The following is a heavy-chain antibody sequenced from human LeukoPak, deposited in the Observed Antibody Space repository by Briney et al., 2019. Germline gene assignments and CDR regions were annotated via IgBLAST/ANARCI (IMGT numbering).Heavy chain of an antibody. V-gene: IGHV3-30-3*01. CDR1: GFTFSSYA. Sequence: GNSLRLSCAASGFTFSSYAMHWVRQAPGKGLEWVAVISVDGSTKYYADSVKGRFTISRDNSKNTLYLQMNSLSVEDTAVYYCARVGYYASGPFSYFDYWGQGTLVTVSS. D-gene: IGHD3-10*01. J-gene: IGHJ4*02. CDR2: ISVDGSTK. CDR3: ARVGYYASGPFSYFDY.